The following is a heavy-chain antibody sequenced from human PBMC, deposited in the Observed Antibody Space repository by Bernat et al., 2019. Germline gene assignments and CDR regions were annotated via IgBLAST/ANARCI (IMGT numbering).Heavy chain of an antibody. CDR3: VVASSDYPRAFDI. CDR1: GFTFSSYA. D-gene: IGHD4-17*01. CDR2: ISSNGGST. V-gene: IGHV3-64D*06. J-gene: IGHJ3*02. Sequence: EVQLVESGGGLVQPGRSLRLSCSASGFTFSSYAMHWVRQAPGKGLEYVSAISSNGGSTYNADSVKGRFTISRDDSKNTLYHQMSSLRAEETAVYYCVVASSDYPRAFDIWGQGTMVTVSS.